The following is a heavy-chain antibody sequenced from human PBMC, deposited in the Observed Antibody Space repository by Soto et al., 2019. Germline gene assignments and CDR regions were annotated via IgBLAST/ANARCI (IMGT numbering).Heavy chain of an antibody. CDR1: GDSFNDYY. CDR3: ARESGGATARLDYYYFYMDV. Sequence: VQLVQSGAEVKKPGASVKVSCKTSGDSFNDYYIHWVRQAPGQGLEWMGWINPNGGGTKYAQKFQGRVTVTRDTSIRTVYMELSSLRSDDTAVYYCARESGGATARLDYYYFYMDVWGKGTTVTVSS. D-gene: IGHD1-26*01. J-gene: IGHJ6*03. CDR2: INPNGGGT. V-gene: IGHV1-2*02.